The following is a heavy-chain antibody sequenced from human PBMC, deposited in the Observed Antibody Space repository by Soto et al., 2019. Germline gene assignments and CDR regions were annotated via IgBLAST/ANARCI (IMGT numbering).Heavy chain of an antibody. Sequence: GEALKISWVPSGYSFSTFWIAWGRQSPGKGLEWMAIIYPGYSDTRYNPAFEGQFTISADSSIRVVYLQLTSLKPSDTVIYSCGRTLACGNPNAGALDVWGPGTVVAAYS. CDR2: IYPGYSDT. D-gene: IGHD2-8*02. J-gene: IGHJ4*02. CDR3: GRTLACGNPNAGALDV. V-gene: IGHV5-51*01. CDR1: GYSFSTFW.